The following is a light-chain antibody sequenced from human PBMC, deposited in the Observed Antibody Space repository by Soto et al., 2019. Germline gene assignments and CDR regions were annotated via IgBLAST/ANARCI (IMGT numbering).Light chain of an antibody. CDR2: AAS. V-gene: IGKV1-39*01. CDR3: QQTYNTPGT. J-gene: IGKJ1*01. Sequence: IQLTQSPSSLSASVGDRVAITCRAGQTINNYLNWYQQKPGKAPILLIYAASNLQSGVPSRFSGSRSGTDFTLIITGLQPEDFATYYCQQTYNTPGTFGQGTKVDMK. CDR1: QTINNY.